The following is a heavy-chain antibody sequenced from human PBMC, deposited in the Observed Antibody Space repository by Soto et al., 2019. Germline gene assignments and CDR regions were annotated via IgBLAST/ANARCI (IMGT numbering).Heavy chain of an antibody. J-gene: IGHJ5*02. D-gene: IGHD2-15*01. Sequence: PSETLSRTGSVSCGSISSVYWTWIRHPPGNGLDCIGYMYLGGIISXXPSLNSRXXISVDRAKNHXSLSLXSVTAADTAVYYCARVAGPWAQGTLVTVSS. CDR2: MYLGGII. V-gene: IGHV4-59*12. CDR1: CGSISSVY. CDR3: ARVAGP.